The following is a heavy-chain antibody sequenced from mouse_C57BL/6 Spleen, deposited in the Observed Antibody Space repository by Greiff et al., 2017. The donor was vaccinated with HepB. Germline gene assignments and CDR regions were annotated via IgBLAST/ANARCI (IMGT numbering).Heavy chain of an antibody. J-gene: IGHJ2*01. Sequence: EVKLQESVAELVRPGASVKLSCTASGFNIKNTYMHWVKQRPEQGLEWIGRIDPANGNTKYAPKFQGKATITADTSSNTAYLQLSSLTSEDTAIYYCARITHYYGSSSYYFDYWGQGTTLTVSS. CDR3: ARITHYYGSSSYYFDY. CDR2: IDPANGNT. V-gene: IGHV14-3*01. CDR1: GFNIKNTY. D-gene: IGHD1-1*01.